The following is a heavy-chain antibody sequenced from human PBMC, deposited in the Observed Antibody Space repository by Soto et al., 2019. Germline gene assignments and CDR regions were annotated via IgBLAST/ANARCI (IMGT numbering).Heavy chain of an antibody. Sequence: QVQLVESGGGVIQPGRSLRLSCAASGFTFSSYGMHWVRQAPGKGLEWVAVIWYDGSNKYYADSVKGRFTISRDNSKNTLYLQVNSLRAEDTAVYYCARERFGELLEAYFDYWGQGTLVTVSS. D-gene: IGHD3-10*01. V-gene: IGHV3-33*01. CDR3: ARERFGELLEAYFDY. CDR2: IWYDGSNK. J-gene: IGHJ4*02. CDR1: GFTFSSYG.